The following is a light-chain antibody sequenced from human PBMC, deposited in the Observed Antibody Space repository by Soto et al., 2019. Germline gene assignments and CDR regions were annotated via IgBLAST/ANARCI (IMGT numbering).Light chain of an antibody. CDR1: QGISNY. Sequence: DIQMTQSPSSLSASVGDRVTITCRASQGISNYLAWYQQKPGKVTKLLIYAASTLQSGVPSRFSGSGSGTAFTRTISSLQPEDVATYDCQKYNSAPRTFGQGTKVEIK. J-gene: IGKJ1*01. CDR3: QKYNSAPRT. V-gene: IGKV1-27*01. CDR2: AAS.